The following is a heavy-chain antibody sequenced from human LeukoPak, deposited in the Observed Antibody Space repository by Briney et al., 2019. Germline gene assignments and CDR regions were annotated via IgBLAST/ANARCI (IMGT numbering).Heavy chain of an antibody. J-gene: IGHJ6*03. CDR2: INSDGSST. CDR3: ARDLDSSSWYHSYYYYYYMDV. D-gene: IGHD6-13*01. V-gene: IGHV3-74*01. CDR1: GFTFSSYW. Sequence: GGSLRLSCAASGFTFSSYWMHWVRQAPGKGLVWVSRINSDGSSTSYADSVRGRFTISRDNAKNSLYLQMNSLRAEDTAVYYCARDLDSSSWYHSYYYYYYMDVWGKGATVTISS.